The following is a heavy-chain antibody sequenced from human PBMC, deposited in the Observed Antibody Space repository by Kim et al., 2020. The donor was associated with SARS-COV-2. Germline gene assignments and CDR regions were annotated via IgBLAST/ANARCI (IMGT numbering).Heavy chain of an antibody. CDR1: GFTFSSYA. CDR3: AGRGGSNYG. D-gene: IGHD4-4*01. V-gene: IGHV3-23*01. CDR2: ISGSGGST. Sequence: GGSLRLSCAASGFTFSSYAMSWVRQAPGKGLEWVSGISGSGGSTSYADSVKGRFTISRDNSKNTLYLQMNSLRAEDTAVYYCAGRGGSNYGWGQGTQVTVSS. J-gene: IGHJ4*02.